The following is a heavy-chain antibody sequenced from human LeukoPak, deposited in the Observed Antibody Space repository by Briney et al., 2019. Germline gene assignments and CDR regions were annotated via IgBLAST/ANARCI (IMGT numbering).Heavy chain of an antibody. D-gene: IGHD3-10*01. CDR2: VYQIGST. V-gene: IGHV4-38-2*01. Sequence: SETLSLTCVVSGYSISSGYYWGWIRQPPGTGLEWIGNVYQIGSTYYNPSLTSRVTISIDTSKNQFSLKLNSVTAADTAVYYCARGLSMVRGVTPDYWGQGTLVTVSS. CDR1: GYSISSGYY. J-gene: IGHJ4*02. CDR3: ARGLSMVRGVTPDY.